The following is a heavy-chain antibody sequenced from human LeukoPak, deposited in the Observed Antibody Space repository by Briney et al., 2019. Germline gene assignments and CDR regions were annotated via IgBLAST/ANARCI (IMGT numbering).Heavy chain of an antibody. CDR2: TIPILGIA. CDR1: GGTFSSYA. D-gene: IGHD3-3*01. J-gene: IGHJ4*02. Sequence: EASVKVSCKASGGTFSSYAISWVRQAPGQGLEWMARTIPILGIANYAQKFQGRVTITADKSTSTAYMELSSLRSEDTAVYYCARDWGRLRFLEWLFPFDYWGQGTLVTVSS. V-gene: IGHV1-69*04. CDR3: ARDWGRLRFLEWLFPFDY.